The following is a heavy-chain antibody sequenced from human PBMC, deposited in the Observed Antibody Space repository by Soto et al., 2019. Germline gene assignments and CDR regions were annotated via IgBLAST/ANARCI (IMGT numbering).Heavy chain of an antibody. V-gene: IGHV3-21*01. CDR3: ARDPVYYGSGSYYLSGVYY. Sequence: EVQLVESGGGLVKPGGSLRLSCAASGFTFSSYSMNWVRQAPGKGLEWVSSISSSSSYIYYADSVKGRFTISRDNAKNSLYLQMNSLRAEDTAVYYCARDPVYYGSGSYYLSGVYYWGQGTLVTVSS. J-gene: IGHJ4*02. CDR1: GFTFSSYS. D-gene: IGHD3-10*01. CDR2: ISSSSSYI.